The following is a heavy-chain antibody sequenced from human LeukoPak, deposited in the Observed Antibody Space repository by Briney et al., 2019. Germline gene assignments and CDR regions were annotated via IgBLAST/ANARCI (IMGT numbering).Heavy chain of an antibody. CDR1: GDSISSYY. Sequence: PSETLSLTCTVSGDSISSYYWSWIRHPPGKGLEWIGYIYYCGSTNYNPSLKSRVTISVDTSKNQFSLKLSSVTAADTAVYYCARDVYDYVWGSYRYFDYWGQGTLVTVSS. V-gene: IGHV4-59*01. D-gene: IGHD3-16*02. J-gene: IGHJ4*02. CDR2: IYYCGST. CDR3: ARDVYDYVWGSYRYFDY.